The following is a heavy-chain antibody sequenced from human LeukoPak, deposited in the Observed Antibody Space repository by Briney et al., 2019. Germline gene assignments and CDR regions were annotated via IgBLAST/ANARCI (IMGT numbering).Heavy chain of an antibody. CDR2: IIPIFGTA. Sequence: SVKVSCKASGGTFSSYAINWVRQAPGQGLEWMGRIIPIFGTANYAQRFQGRVTITTDESTSTAYMELSSLRSEDTAVYYCASVSDSSGYYYLDAFDIWGQGTMVTVSS. D-gene: IGHD3-22*01. V-gene: IGHV1-69*05. CDR1: GGTFSSYA. CDR3: ASVSDSSGYYYLDAFDI. J-gene: IGHJ3*02.